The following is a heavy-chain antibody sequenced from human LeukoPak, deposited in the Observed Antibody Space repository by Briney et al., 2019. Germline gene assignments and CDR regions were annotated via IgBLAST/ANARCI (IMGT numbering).Heavy chain of an antibody. J-gene: IGHJ4*02. D-gene: IGHD3-3*01. Sequence: ASVTVSCKASGYTFTSYGISWVRQAPGQGLEWMGWISAYNGNTNYAQKLQGRVTMTTDTSTSTAYMELRSLRSDDTAVYYCARDRPEQQREWLLFNYWGQGTLVTVSS. V-gene: IGHV1-18*01. CDR3: ARDRPEQQREWLLFNY. CDR2: ISAYNGNT. CDR1: GYTFTSYG.